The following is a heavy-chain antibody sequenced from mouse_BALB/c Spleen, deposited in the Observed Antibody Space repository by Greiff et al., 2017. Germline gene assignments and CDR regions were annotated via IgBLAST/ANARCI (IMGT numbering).Heavy chain of an antibody. V-gene: IGHV1-66*01. Sequence: QVQLKQSGPELVKPGASVKISCKASGYSFTSYYIHWVKQRPGQGLEWIGWIFPGSGNTKYNEKFKGKATLTADTSSSTAYMQLSSLTSEDSAVYFCARDYDGYYGAMDYWGQGTSVTVSS. CDR2: IFPGSGNT. CDR1: GYSFTSYY. CDR3: ARDYDGYYGAMDY. D-gene: IGHD2-3*01. J-gene: IGHJ4*01.